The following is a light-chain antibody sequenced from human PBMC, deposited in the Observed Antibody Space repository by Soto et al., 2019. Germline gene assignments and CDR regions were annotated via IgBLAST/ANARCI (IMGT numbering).Light chain of an antibody. CDR1: QSINSW. Sequence: DIQMTQSPSTLSASVGDRVTITCRASQSINSWLAWYQQKPGKAPKLLVYRASTLEGGVPSRFSGSGSGTELTLTISSLQPDDFSPYYCQHYDSYSGTFGPGTKVDIK. J-gene: IGKJ3*01. CDR3: QHYDSYSGT. V-gene: IGKV1-5*03. CDR2: RAS.